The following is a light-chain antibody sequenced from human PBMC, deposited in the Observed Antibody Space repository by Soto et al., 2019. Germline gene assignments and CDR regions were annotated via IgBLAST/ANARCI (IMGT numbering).Light chain of an antibody. Sequence: DIVMTQSPDSLAVSLGERATINCKSSQSVLSSSNNKNFLAWYQQKPGQPPKLLIYWASTRESGVPDRFSGSGSGTDFTLTISSLQAEDVAVYYCQQYYSTPQTFSPGTKVDIK. CDR1: QSVLSSSNNKNF. CDR3: QQYYSTPQT. V-gene: IGKV4-1*01. J-gene: IGKJ3*01. CDR2: WAS.